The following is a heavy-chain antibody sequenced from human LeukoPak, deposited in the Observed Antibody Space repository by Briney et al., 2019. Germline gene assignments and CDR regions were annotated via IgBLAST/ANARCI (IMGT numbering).Heavy chain of an antibody. CDR2: ISGSGGST. D-gene: IGHD3-22*01. V-gene: IGHV3-23*01. J-gene: IGHJ4*02. CDR1: GFTFSSYA. Sequence: GGSLRLSCAASGFTFSSYAMSWVRQAPGKGLEWVSAISGSGGSTYYADSVKGRFTISRDNSKNTLYLQMNSLRAEDTAVYYCAKDRGGDYYDSSGSADYWGQGTLVTVSS. CDR3: AKDRGGDYYDSSGSADY.